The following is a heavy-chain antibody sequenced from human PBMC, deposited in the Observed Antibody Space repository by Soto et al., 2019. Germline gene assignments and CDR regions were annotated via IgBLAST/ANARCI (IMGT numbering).Heavy chain of an antibody. CDR3: ARDGADYYDSSGYPLAFDI. J-gene: IGHJ3*02. CDR1: GGTFSSYA. Sequence: QVQLVQSGAEVKKPGSSVKVSCKASGGTFSSYAISWVRQAPGQGLEWMGGIIPIFGTANYAQKFQGRVTITADESTSTAYMELSSLGSEDTAVYYCARDGADYYDSSGYPLAFDIWGQGTMVTVSS. CDR2: IIPIFGTA. D-gene: IGHD3-22*01. V-gene: IGHV1-69*01.